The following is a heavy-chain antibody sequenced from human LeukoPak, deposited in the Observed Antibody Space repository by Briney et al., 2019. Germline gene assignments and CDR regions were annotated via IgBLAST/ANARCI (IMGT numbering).Heavy chain of an antibody. V-gene: IGHV3-48*04. CDR2: ISSSSSTI. D-gene: IGHD1-26*01. CDR1: GFTVSSNY. CDR3: ARGASGSYYTNYFDY. Sequence: QAGGSLRLSCAASGFTVSSNYMSWVRQAPGKGLEWVSYISSSSSTIYYADSVKGRFTISRDNAKNSLYLQMNSLRAEDTAVYYCARGASGSYYTNYFDYWGQGTLVTVSS. J-gene: IGHJ4*02.